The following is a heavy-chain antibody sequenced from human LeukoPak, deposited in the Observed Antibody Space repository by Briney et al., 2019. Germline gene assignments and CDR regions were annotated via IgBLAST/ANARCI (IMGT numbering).Heavy chain of an antibody. J-gene: IGHJ6*02. CDR2: IDPSDSYT. CDR3: ARHFLGELPDMDV. CDR1: GYSFTSYW. V-gene: IGHV5-10-1*01. D-gene: IGHD1-26*01. Sequence: GESLKISCKGSGYSFTSYWLSWVRQMPGKGLEWMGRIDPSDSYTKYSPSFQGHVTISGDESISTAYLQWSGLKASDTAMYYCARHFLGELPDMDVWGQGTTVTVSS.